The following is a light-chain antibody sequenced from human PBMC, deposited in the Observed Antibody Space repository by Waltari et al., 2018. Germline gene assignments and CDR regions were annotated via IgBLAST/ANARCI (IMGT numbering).Light chain of an antibody. V-gene: IGKV3-15*01. CDR2: GAS. CDR3: QQYNRSPPLP. J-gene: IGKJ4*01. Sequence: EVVMTQSPAALSVSPGEIFTLSCKASQNIDNNVAWYQQNPGQSLRLIIYGASTRATSVPARCSGSGSGTEFTLTISSLQSEDCAVFCCQQYNRSPPLPFGGGTKVEIK. CDR1: QNIDNN.